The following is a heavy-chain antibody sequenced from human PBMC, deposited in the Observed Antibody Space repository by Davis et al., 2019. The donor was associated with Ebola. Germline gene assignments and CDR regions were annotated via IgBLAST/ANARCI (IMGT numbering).Heavy chain of an antibody. CDR2: IDNNTGNP. CDR3: AREAPTVPFDY. D-gene: IGHD6-6*01. Sequence: ASAQVSCKASAYTFTSYDMNWVRQAPGQGLEWMGWIDNNTGNPTYAQGFTGRLFFSLDNSVSTAYLQISSIKAEDTAVYYCAREAPTVPFDYWGQGTLITVSS. CDR1: AYTFTSYD. V-gene: IGHV7-4-1*02. J-gene: IGHJ4*02.